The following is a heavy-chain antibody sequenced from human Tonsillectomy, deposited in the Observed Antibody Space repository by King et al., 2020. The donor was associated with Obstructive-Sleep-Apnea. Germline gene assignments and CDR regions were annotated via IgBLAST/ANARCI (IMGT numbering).Heavy chain of an antibody. J-gene: IGHJ4*02. CDR3: ARGEITMFWNFFVY. CDR1: GGSFSGYY. D-gene: IGHD3-9*01. Sequence: HVQLQQWGAGLLKPSETLSLTCAVYGGSFSGYYWSWIRQPPGKGLEWLGEINHSGSANYNPSLKSRVTISVDTSKNQVSLKLSSVTAADTAVYYCARGEITMFWNFFVYWGQGTLVTVSS. CDR2: INHSGSA. V-gene: IGHV4-34*01.